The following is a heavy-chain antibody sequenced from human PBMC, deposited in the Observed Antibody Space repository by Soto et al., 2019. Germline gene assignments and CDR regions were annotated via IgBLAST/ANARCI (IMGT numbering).Heavy chain of an antibody. D-gene: IGHD1-7*01. Sequence: QVQLVQSGAEVKKPGASVKVSCKASGYTFTSHVFNWVRQAPGHGLEWMGWINAYSGDIKYVQKLQGRVTMTTDTSTSTAYMELRSLRSDGTAVYYCARGPGNYNHLDVWGKGTTVTVSS. CDR1: GYTFTSHV. CDR3: ARGPGNYNHLDV. J-gene: IGHJ6*04. V-gene: IGHV1-18*01. CDR2: INAYSGDI.